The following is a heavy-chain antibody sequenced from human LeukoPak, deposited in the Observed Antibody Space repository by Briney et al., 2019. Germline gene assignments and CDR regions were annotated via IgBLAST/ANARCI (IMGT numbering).Heavy chain of an antibody. V-gene: IGHV1-2*02. CDR3: ARLALTVSIDY. CDR2: INPNSGGT. CDR1: GYTFTGYY. Sequence: ASVKVSCTASGYTFTGYYMHWVRQAPGQGLEWMGWINPNSGGTNYAQKFQGRVTMTRDTYISTAFMELSRLRSDDTAVYYCARLALTVSIDYWGQGTLVTVSS. D-gene: IGHD4-11*01. J-gene: IGHJ4*02.